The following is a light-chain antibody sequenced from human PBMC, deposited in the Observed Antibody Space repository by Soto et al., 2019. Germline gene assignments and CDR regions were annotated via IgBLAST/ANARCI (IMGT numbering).Light chain of an antibody. V-gene: IGKV3D-20*02. J-gene: IGKJ5*01. CDR2: GAS. CDR1: QTISSSY. CDR3: HQRYNWPRGT. Sequence: EIVLTQSPGTLSLSPGERATLSCRASQTISSSYLAWYQQKPGQAPRLLIYGASNRATGIPDRFSGSGSGADFTLTISRLEPEDFAVYFCHQRYNWPRGTFGQGTRLEIK.